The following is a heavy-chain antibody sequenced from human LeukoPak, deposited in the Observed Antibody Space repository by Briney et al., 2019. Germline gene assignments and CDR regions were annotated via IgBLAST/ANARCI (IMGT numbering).Heavy chain of an antibody. CDR2: ISYDGRNK. CDR3: VRDPSGSGFAFDS. Sequence: GGSLRLSCAASGFTLNNYGMQWVRQARGKGLEWVAVISYDGRNKHYPDSVKGRFTISRDISTDTLWLQMDSLRTEDTAVYYCVRDPSGSGFAFDSWGQGALVTVSS. V-gene: IGHV3-30*03. J-gene: IGHJ4*02. CDR1: GFTLNNYG. D-gene: IGHD1-1*01.